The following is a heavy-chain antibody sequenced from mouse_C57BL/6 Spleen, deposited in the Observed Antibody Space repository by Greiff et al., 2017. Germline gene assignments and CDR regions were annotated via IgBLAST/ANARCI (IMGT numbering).Heavy chain of an antibody. CDR2: FYPGSGSI. CDR3: ARHEANWDARGVYFDY. CDR1: GYTFTEYT. Sequence: QVQLQQSGAELVKPGASVKLSCKASGYTFTEYTIHWVKQRSGQGLEWIGWFYPGSGSIKYNEKFKDKATLTADKSSSPVYMELSRLTSEDSAVYFCARHEANWDARGVYFDYWGQGTTLTVSS. D-gene: IGHD4-1*01. J-gene: IGHJ2*01. V-gene: IGHV1-62-2*01.